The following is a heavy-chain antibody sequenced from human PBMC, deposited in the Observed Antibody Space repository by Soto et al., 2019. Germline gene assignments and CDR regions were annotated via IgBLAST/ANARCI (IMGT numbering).Heavy chain of an antibody. CDR2: IDPSDSQT. J-gene: IGHJ6*02. D-gene: IGHD6-6*01. Sequence: PGESLKISCKGSGYSFAGYWITWVRPKPGKGLEWMGRIDPSDSQTYYSPSFRGHVTISVTKSITTVFLQWSSLRASDTAMYYCAREGNLEYSSSSSGYYYYYGMDVWGQGTTVTV. CDR1: GYSFAGYW. CDR3: AREGNLEYSSSSSGYYYYYGMDV. V-gene: IGHV5-10-1*01.